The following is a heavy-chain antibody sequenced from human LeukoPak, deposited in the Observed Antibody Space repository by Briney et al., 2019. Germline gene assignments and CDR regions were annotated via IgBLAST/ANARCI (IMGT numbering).Heavy chain of an antibody. CDR2: ISGVGGTT. D-gene: IGHD3-22*01. Sequence: GGSLRPSCAASGFTFSNYAMSWVRQAPGKGLEWVSVISGVGGTTYYADSVKGRFTISRDNSKNTLYLQMNSLRAEDTAVYSCAKPMSSGYYKYYFDCWGQGTLVTVSS. CDR3: AKPMSSGYYKYYFDC. CDR1: GFTFSNYA. V-gene: IGHV3-23*01. J-gene: IGHJ4*02.